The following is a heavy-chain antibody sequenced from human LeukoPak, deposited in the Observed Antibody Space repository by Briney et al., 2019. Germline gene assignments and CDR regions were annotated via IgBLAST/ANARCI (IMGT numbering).Heavy chain of an antibody. CDR1: GYTFTGYY. J-gene: IGHJ4*02. D-gene: IGHD5-18*01. CDR3: ARSTEENTALDY. CDR2: INPNSGAT. Sequence: VASVKVSCKASGYTFTGYYMHWVRQAPGQGLEWMGWINPNSGATNYAQKFQGRVTMTRDTSISTAYMELSRLRSDDTAVYYCARSTEENTALDYWGQGTLVTVSS. V-gene: IGHV1-2*02.